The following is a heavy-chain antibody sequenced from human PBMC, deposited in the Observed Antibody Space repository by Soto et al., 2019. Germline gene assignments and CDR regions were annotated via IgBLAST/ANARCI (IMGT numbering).Heavy chain of an antibody. CDR2: ISGSGGST. D-gene: IGHD3-10*01. J-gene: IGHJ6*02. V-gene: IGHV3-23*01. CDR3: AKKEEGYYGSGSYGLGPYNGMDV. CDR1: GFTFSSNA. Sequence: GGSLRLSCAASGFTFSSNAMSWVRQAPGKGLEWVSGISGSGGSTYYADSVKGRFTISRDNSKNTLYLQMNSLRAEDTAVYYCAKKEEGYYGSGSYGLGPYNGMDVWGQGTTVTV.